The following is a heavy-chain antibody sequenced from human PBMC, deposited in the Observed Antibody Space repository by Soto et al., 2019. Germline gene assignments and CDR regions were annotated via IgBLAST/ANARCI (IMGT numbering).Heavy chain of an antibody. Sequence: QINLIESGPTLVKPTQTLTLTCTFSGFSLSTSGAAVGWVRQPPGRALEWLALIYWDGDKRYNASLGNRLTITNDTAKTPGVLTFPHADPAETGTYYCAHRATITIFGLIIDNGIWFAPWGQGTRVIVSS. J-gene: IGHJ5*02. CDR2: IYWDGDK. D-gene: IGHD3-3*01. V-gene: IGHV2-5*02. CDR3: AHRATITIFGLIIDNGIWFAP. CDR1: GFSLSTSGAA.